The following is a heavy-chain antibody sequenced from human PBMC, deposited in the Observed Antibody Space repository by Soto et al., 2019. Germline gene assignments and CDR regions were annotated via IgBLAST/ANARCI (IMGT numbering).Heavy chain of an antibody. CDR2: IIPMLGVR. CDR1: GGTFSTYS. J-gene: IGHJ3*02. CDR3: TIGSWSGEVFDI. V-gene: IGHV1-69*02. D-gene: IGHD2-21*01. Sequence: QVQLVQSGAEVKKPGSSVKVSCKDSGGTFSTYSMFWVRQAPGQGLEWMGRIIPMLGVRNYAQRFQDRVTIIADKSTATVHMELSSLRSEDTALYYCTIGSWSGEVFDIWGQGTMVAVSS.